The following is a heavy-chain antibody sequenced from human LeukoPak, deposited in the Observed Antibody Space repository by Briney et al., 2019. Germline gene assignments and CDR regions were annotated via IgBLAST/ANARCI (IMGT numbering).Heavy chain of an antibody. CDR1: GGSISSGDYY. J-gene: IGHJ6*02. D-gene: IGHD6-13*01. CDR2: IYYSGST. V-gene: IGHV4-30-4*01. CDR3: ARERLGSWVSYGMDV. Sequence: SQTLSLTCTVSGGSISSGDYYWSWIRQPPGKGLEWIGYIYYSGSTYYNPSLKSRVTISVDTSKNQFSLKLSSVTAADTAVYYCARERLGSWVSYGMDVWGQGTTVTVSS.